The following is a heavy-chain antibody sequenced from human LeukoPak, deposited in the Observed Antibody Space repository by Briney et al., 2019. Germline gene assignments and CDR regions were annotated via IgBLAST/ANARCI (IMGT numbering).Heavy chain of an antibody. CDR1: GGSISSYY. Sequence: SSETLSLTCTVSGGSISSYYWSWVRQPPGKGLEWIGYIYYSGSTNYNPSLKSRVTISVDTSKNQFSLKLSSVTAADTAVYYCARGRGPDYMDVWGKGTTVTVSS. J-gene: IGHJ6*03. CDR3: ARGRGPDYMDV. V-gene: IGHV4-59*01. CDR2: IYYSGST.